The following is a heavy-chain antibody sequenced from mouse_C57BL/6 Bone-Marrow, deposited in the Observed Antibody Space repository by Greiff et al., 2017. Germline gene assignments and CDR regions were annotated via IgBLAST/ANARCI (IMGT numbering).Heavy chain of an antibody. J-gene: IGHJ3*01. CDR2: IHPNSGRT. CDR1: GYTFTSYW. V-gene: IGHV1-64*01. D-gene: IGHD2-3*01. Sequence: VQLQQPGAELVKPGASVKLSCKASGYTFTSYWLHWVKQRPGQGLEWIGMIHPNSGRTNYNEKFKSKATLTVDKSSSPAYMQLSSLASEDSAVYYCARYDCYHAWFAYWGQGTLVTGSA. CDR3: ARYDCYHAWFAY.